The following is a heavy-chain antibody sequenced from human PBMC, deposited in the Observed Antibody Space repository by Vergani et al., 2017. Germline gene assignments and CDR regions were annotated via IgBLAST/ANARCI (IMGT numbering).Heavy chain of an antibody. Sequence: QVQLVQSGAEVKKPGASVKVSCKASGYTFTSYGISWVRQAPGQGLEWLGWISAYNGNTNYAQKLQGRVTMTTDTSTSTACMERRSLRSDDRAVYYCARVGVVVPAVPEQGGMDVWGQGTTVTVSS. CDR1: GYTFTSYG. J-gene: IGHJ6*02. CDR3: ARVGVVVPAVPEQGGMDV. CDR2: ISAYNGNT. D-gene: IGHD2-2*01. V-gene: IGHV1-18*01.